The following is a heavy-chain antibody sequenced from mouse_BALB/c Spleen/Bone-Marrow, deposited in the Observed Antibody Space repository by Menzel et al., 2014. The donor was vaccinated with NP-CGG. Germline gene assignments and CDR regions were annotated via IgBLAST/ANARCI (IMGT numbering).Heavy chain of an antibody. CDR3: ARLGYYGGFAY. J-gene: IGHJ3*01. Sequence: DVQLVESGGGLVQPEGSLKLSCAASGFDFSRYWLGWVRQAPGKGLGWIGEINPDSTTINYTPSLKYKFIISRDNAKNXLFLQMSNVRSEDTALYYCARLGYYGGFAYWGQGTLVTVSA. CDR2: INPDSTTI. CDR1: GFDFSRYW. V-gene: IGHV4-1*02. D-gene: IGHD2-3*01.